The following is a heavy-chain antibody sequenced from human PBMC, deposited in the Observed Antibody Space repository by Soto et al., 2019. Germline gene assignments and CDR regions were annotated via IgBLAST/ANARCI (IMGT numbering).Heavy chain of an antibody. CDR2: ISYDGSNK. Sequence: HPGGSLRLSCAASGFTFSSYGMHWVRQAPGKGLEWVAVISYDGSNKYYADSVKGRFTISRDNSKNTLYLQMNSLRAEDTAVYYCAKSLAHAHAYSKYEASPPSFDPWGQGTLVTVSS. CDR3: AKSLAHAHAYSKYEASPPSFDP. CDR1: GFTFSSYG. J-gene: IGHJ5*02. D-gene: IGHD4-4*01. V-gene: IGHV3-30*18.